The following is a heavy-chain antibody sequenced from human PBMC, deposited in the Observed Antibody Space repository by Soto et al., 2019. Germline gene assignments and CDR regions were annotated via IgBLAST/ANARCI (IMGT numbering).Heavy chain of an antibody. CDR1: GGSISKFY. Sequence: KASETLSLTCIVSGGSISKFYWSWIRKTAGKGLEWMGRVYATGTTDYNPSLRSRVAMSVDISRKTFSLRLTSVTAADTGMYYCVRDGSKTLRDWFDPWGQGKLVTVYS. CDR2: VYATGTT. J-gene: IGHJ5*02. CDR3: VRDGSKTLRDWFDP. D-gene: IGHD3-10*01. V-gene: IGHV4-4*07.